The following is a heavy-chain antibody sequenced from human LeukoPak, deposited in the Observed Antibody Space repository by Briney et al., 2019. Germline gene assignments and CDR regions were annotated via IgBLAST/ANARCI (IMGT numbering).Heavy chain of an antibody. Sequence: SETLSLTCTASGDSISSGSYYWSWIRQPAGKGLEWIGSIYTSGSTNYNPSLKSRVTISVDTSKNQFSLKLSSVTAADTAVYYCARGPYYYDSSGVLDYWGQGTLVTVSS. J-gene: IGHJ4*02. D-gene: IGHD3-22*01. CDR3: ARGPYYYDSSGVLDY. V-gene: IGHV4-61*02. CDR2: IYTSGST. CDR1: GDSISSGSYY.